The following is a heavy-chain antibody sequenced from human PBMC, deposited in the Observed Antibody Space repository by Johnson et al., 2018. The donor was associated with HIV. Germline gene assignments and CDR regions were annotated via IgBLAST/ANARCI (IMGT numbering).Heavy chain of an antibody. CDR3: ARGSRYTYDNDDAYLLHAFDF. CDR1: GFTFDDYA. J-gene: IGHJ3*01. CDR2: ISWNSGSI. Sequence: VQLVESGGGLVQPGRSLRLSCAASGFTFDDYAMHWVRQAPGKGLEWVSGISWNSGSIGYADSVKGRFTISRANAKNAVYLQMNSLRVEDTAVYYCARGSRYTYDNDDAYLLHAFDFWGQGTMVTVSS. D-gene: IGHD3-22*01. V-gene: IGHV3-9*01.